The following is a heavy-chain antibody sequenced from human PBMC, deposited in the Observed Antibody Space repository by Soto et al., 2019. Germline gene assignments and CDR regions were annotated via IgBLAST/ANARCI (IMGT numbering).Heavy chain of an antibody. V-gene: IGHV2-5*01. J-gene: IGHJ6*02. CDR2: IYWNEDR. Sequence: QITLKESGPTLVKPTQTLTLTCTFSGFSLTSSGVGVGWIRQPPGRPQEWLAAIYWNEDRRRSPSLESRLTLTNDNSKNQVVLTMTNMDPVDTDTYYCIYRRQLYDYHGLDVWGQGTTVTVSS. D-gene: IGHD1-1*01. CDR1: GFSLTSSGVG. CDR3: IYRRQLYDYHGLDV.